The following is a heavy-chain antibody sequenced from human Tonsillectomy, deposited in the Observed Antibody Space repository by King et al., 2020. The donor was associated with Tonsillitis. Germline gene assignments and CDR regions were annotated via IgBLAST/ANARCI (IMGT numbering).Heavy chain of an antibody. D-gene: IGHD3/OR15-3a*01. V-gene: IGHV1-8*01. Sequence: QLVQSGAEVKKPGASVKVSCKASGYTFSTYDIHWVRQATGQGLEWMGWMNPNSANRGYAQTFQGRLTMTRNTSMSTAYMELSSLRSEDTAVYYCASQVKGGLDAFDIWGQGTIVTVSS. CDR1: GYTFSTYD. CDR2: MNPNSANR. CDR3: ASQVKGGLDAFDI. J-gene: IGHJ3*02.